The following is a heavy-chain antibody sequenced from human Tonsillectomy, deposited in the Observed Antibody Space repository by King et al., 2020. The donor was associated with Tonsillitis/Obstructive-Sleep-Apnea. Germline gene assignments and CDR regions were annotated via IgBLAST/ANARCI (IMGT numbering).Heavy chain of an antibody. J-gene: IGHJ4*02. CDR2: IYWDAHV. CDR3: ALSRSGSYNS. Sequence: TLKESCPTLVKPTQTLTLTCTFSGFSLSNSGVGGGWIRQPPGKALSWVALIYWDAHVRYSPSLKRRLTIAKDTSKNQVVLTMTNMDPVDTATYYCALSRSGSYNSWGQGTLVTVSS. D-gene: IGHD3-10*01. V-gene: IGHV2-5*02. CDR1: GFSLSNSGVG.